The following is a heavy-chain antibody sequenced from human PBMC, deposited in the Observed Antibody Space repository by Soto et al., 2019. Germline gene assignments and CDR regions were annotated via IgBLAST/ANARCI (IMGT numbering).Heavy chain of an antibody. CDR3: ARRGGCSSTSCYITFDL. CDR2: IYYSGST. D-gene: IGHD2-2*01. CDR1: GGSISSGGYY. Sequence: SETLSLTCTVSGGSISSGGYYWSWIRQHPGKGLEWIGYIYYSGSTYYNPSLKSRVTISVDTSKNRFSLKLSSVTAADTAVYYCARRGGCSSTSCYITFDLWGRGTLVTVSS. V-gene: IGHV4-31*03. J-gene: IGHJ2*01.